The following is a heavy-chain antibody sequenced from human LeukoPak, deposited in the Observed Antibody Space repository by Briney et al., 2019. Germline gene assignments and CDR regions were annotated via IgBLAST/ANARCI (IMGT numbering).Heavy chain of an antibody. V-gene: IGHV3-7*01. CDR1: GFTFSSYW. Sequence: GGSLRLSSAASGFTFSSYWMSWVRQAPGKGLEWVANIKQDGSEKYYVDSVKGRFTISRDNAKNSLYLQMNSLRAEDTAVYYCARVRSTSCYMMDCYYYYGMDVWGQGTTVTVSS. CDR3: ARVRSTSCYMMDCYYYYGMDV. J-gene: IGHJ6*02. D-gene: IGHD2-2*02. CDR2: IKQDGSEK.